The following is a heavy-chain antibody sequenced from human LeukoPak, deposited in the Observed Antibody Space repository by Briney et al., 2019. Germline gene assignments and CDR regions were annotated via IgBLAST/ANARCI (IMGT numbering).Heavy chain of an antibody. J-gene: IGHJ5*02. V-gene: IGHV1-2*02. CDR1: GYTFTGYY. D-gene: IGHD3-10*01. CDR3: ARGPLWFGEPSNWFDP. CDR2: INPNSGGT. Sequence: ASVKVSCKASGYTFTGYYMHWVRQAPGQGLEWMGWINPNSGGTNYAQKFQGRVTMTRDTSISTAYMELSRLRSDDTAVYYCARGPLWFGEPSNWFDPWGQGTLVTVSS.